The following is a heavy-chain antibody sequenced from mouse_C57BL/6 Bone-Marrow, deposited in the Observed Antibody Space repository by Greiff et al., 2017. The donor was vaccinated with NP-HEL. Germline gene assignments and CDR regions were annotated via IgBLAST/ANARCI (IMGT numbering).Heavy chain of an antibody. Sequence: VKLVESGPELVKPGASVKISCKASGYAFSSSWMNWVKQRPGKGLEWIGRIYPGDGDTNYNGKFKGKATLTADKSSSTAYMQLSSLTSEDSAVYFCAPGNYYGSSSFAYWGQGTLVTVSA. CDR2: IYPGDGDT. CDR3: APGNYYGSSSFAY. CDR1: GYAFSSSW. J-gene: IGHJ3*01. V-gene: IGHV1-82*01. D-gene: IGHD1-1*01.